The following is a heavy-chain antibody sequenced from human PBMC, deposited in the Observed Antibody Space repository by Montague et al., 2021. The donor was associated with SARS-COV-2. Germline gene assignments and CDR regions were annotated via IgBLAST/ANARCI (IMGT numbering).Heavy chain of an antibody. J-gene: IGHJ6*02. CDR2: IYWDDEK. CDR3: ARIRRVPKDYYDYGLDV. CDR1: GFSLSTSPMC. V-gene: IGHV2-70*01. Sequence: PALVKPTQTLTLTCTFSGFSLSTSPMCVSWIRQPPGKALEWLALIYWDDEKFYSTSLKTRLTISKDTSKNQVVLTLTNMDPVDTATYYCARIRRVPKDYYDYGLDVWGQGTPVTVSS. D-gene: IGHD4/OR15-4a*01.